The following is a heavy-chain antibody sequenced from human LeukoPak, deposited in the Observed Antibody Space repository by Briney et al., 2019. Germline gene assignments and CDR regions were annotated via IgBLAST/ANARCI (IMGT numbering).Heavy chain of an antibody. J-gene: IGHJ4*02. Sequence: PGGSLRLSCAASGFTFSSYWMSWVRQAPGKGLEWVANIKQDGSEKYYVDSVKGRFTISRDNAKNSLYLQMNSLRAEDTAVYYCARDHSSRYRRRLYYFDYWGQGTLVTVSS. D-gene: IGHD6-13*01. CDR1: GFTFSSYW. CDR2: IKQDGSEK. V-gene: IGHV3-7*01. CDR3: ARDHSSRYRRRLYYFDY.